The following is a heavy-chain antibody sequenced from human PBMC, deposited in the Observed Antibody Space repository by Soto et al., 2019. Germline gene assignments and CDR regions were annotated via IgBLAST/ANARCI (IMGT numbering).Heavy chain of an antibody. V-gene: IGHV4-30-2*01. J-gene: IGHJ3*02. CDR1: GGSISSGGYS. CDR2: IYHSGST. Sequence: QLQLQESGSGLVKPSQTLSLTCAVSGGSISSGGYSWSWILQPPGNVLEWIGYIYHSGSTYDKPSLMSRVTISVDRSKDPFSLHLSSVTAADTAVYYCARALWEVGGAFDIWGQGTMVPVSS. D-gene: IGHD1-26*01. CDR3: ARALWEVGGAFDI.